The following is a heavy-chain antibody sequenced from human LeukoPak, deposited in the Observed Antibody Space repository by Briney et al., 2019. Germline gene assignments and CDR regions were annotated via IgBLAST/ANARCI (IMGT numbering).Heavy chain of an antibody. V-gene: IGHV3-7*01. CDR1: GFTFSSYW. CDR2: IKQDGSEK. J-gene: IGHJ3*02. D-gene: IGHD3-10*01. CDR3: ARAGDNDAFDI. Sequence: GGSLRLSCAASGFTFSSYWMSWVRQAPGKGLEWVANIKQDGSEKYYVDSVKGRFTISRDNAKNSLYLQMNSLRAEGTAVYYCARAGDNDAFDIWGQGTMVTVSS.